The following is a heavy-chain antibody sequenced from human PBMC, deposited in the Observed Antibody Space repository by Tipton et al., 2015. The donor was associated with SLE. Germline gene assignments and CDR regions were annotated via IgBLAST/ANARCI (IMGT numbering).Heavy chain of an antibody. D-gene: IGHD2-2*01. Sequence: SLRLSCVVSGFTFEDYAMHWVRQAPGKGLEWVSGISWDSVIIGYADSVKGRFTISRDNAKNSLYLQMNSLRDEDTALYYCARSGGYCSSNGCQRGLDVWGQGTTVTASS. V-gene: IGHV3-9*01. J-gene: IGHJ6*02. CDR3: ARSGGYCSSNGCQRGLDV. CDR1: GFTFEDYA. CDR2: ISWDSVII.